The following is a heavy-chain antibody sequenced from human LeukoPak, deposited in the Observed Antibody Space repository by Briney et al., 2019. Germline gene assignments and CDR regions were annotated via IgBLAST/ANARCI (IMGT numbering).Heavy chain of an antibody. D-gene: IGHD4-23*01. CDR3: ARGAHKRDDYGGFFDY. J-gene: IGHJ4*02. Sequence: GGSQRLSCAGSELTQSLYRMSWPREAQRQGLEWVSATSGSGGSRYYADSVKGRFTISRDNSKNTLYLQMNSLRAEDTAVYYCARGAHKRDDYGGFFDYSGQGTLVTVSS. V-gene: IGHV3-23*01. CDR1: ELTQSLYR. CDR2: TSGSGGSR.